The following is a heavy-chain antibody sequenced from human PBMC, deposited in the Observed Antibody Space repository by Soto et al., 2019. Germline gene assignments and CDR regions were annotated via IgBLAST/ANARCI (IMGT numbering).Heavy chain of an antibody. V-gene: IGHV3-30*19. J-gene: IGHJ4*02. D-gene: IGHD3-22*01. CDR3: AREGGAGYYDSSGYPY. CDR2: IWYDGSNK. Sequence: GGYLRLSCAASGFTFGSYGMQWVRQAPGRGLEWVSAIWYDGSNKYYADSVKGRFTISRDNSKNTLYLQMNSLRAEDTAVYYCAREGGAGYYDSSGYPYWGQGTLVTVSS. CDR1: GFTFGSYG.